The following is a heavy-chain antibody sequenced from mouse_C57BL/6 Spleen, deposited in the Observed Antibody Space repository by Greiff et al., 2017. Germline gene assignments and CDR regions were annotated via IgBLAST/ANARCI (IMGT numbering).Heavy chain of an antibody. V-gene: IGHV5-6*01. CDR1: GFTFSSYG. J-gene: IGHJ4*01. CDR3: ARRGTTVVATPMDY. Sequence: EVQLVESGGDLVKPGGSLKLSCAASGFTFSSYGMSWVRQTPDKRLEWVATISSGGSYTYYPDSVKGRFTISRDNATNTLYLQMSSLKSEDTAMYYCARRGTTVVATPMDYWGQGTSVTVSS. CDR2: ISSGGSYT. D-gene: IGHD1-1*01.